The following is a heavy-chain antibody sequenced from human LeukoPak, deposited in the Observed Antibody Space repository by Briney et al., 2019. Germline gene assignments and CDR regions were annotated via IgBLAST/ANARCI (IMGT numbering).Heavy chain of an antibody. V-gene: IGHV3-21*01. CDR1: GFTFSSYS. J-gene: IGHJ6*02. CDR2: ISSSSSYI. CDR3: ARYRSGHFPIYYYYGMDV. Sequence: PGGSLRLSCAASGFTFSSYSMNWVRQAPGKGLEWVSSISSSSSYIYYADSVKGRFTISRDNAKNSLYLQMNSLGAEDTAVYYCARYRSGHFPIYYYYGMDVWGRGTTVTVSS. D-gene: IGHD2-15*01.